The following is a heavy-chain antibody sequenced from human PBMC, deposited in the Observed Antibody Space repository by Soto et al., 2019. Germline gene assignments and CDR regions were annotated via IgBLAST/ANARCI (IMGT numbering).Heavy chain of an antibody. CDR3: SFQESTTVTTFEY. V-gene: IGHV3-15*01. CDR1: GFRFNNAW. CDR2: IKSKIDGGTT. D-gene: IGHD4-17*01. J-gene: IGHJ4*01. Sequence: GSLRLSCEAAGFRFNNAWMSWIRQAPGKGLEWVGRIKSKIDGGTTDYAAPVKGRFTISRDDSKNTLYLQMNSLKTEDTAVYYCSFQESTTVTTFEYWGHGTLVTVSS.